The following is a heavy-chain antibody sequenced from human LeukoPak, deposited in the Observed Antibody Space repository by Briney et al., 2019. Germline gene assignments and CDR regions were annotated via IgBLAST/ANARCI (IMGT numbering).Heavy chain of an antibody. CDR3: ARDGGLGYSYHDAFDI. J-gene: IGHJ3*02. Sequence: ASVKVSCKASGYTFTGYYMHWVRRAPGQGLEWMGWINPNSGGTNYAQKFQGRVTMTRDTSISTAYMELSRLRSDDTAVYYCARDGGLGYSYHDAFDIWGQGTMVTVSS. V-gene: IGHV1-2*02. D-gene: IGHD5-18*01. CDR2: INPNSGGT. CDR1: GYTFTGYY.